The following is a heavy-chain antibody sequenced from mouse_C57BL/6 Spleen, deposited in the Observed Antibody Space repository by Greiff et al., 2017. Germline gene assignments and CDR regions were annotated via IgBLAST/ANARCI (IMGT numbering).Heavy chain of an antibody. V-gene: IGHV1-64*01. CDR2: IHPNGGST. CDR1: GYTFTSYW. J-gene: IGHJ2*01. Sequence: VQLQQPGAELVKPGASVKLSCTASGYTFTSYWMPWVQQRPGQGLEWIGMIHPNGGSTNYNEKFKSKGTLTVDKSSSTAYMQLSSLTSEDAAVYYCARGEAYYGTYFDYWGQGTTLTVSS. D-gene: IGHD1-1*01. CDR3: ARGEAYYGTYFDY.